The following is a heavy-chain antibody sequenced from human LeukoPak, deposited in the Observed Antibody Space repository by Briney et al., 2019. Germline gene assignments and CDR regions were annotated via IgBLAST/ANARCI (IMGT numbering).Heavy chain of an antibody. CDR1: GFTFSSYA. CDR2: ISGGGST. J-gene: IGHJ4*02. D-gene: IGHD5-24*01. Sequence: PGGSLRLSCAVSGFTFSSYAMSWVRQAPGKGLEWVSAISGGGSTYYADSVKGRFTISRDNSKNTLSLQMNSLRGEDTAIYYCAKGGPQFFDYWGQGSLVTVSS. CDR3: AKGGPQFFDY. V-gene: IGHV3-23*01.